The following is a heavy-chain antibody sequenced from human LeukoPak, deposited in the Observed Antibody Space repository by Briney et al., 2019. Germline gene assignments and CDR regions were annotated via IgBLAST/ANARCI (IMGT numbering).Heavy chain of an antibody. J-gene: IGHJ4*02. D-gene: IGHD6-13*01. CDR1: GCTFSSYA. V-gene: IGHV3-23*01. Sequence: GGSLRLSCADSGCTFSSYAMSWVRQAPGKGLEWVSAISGSGGSTYYADSVKGRFTISRDNSKNTLYLQMNSLRAEDTAVYYCAKDTRAAAGTAVGAFHYWGQGTLVTVSS. CDR3: AKDTRAAAGTAVGAFHY. CDR2: ISGSGGST.